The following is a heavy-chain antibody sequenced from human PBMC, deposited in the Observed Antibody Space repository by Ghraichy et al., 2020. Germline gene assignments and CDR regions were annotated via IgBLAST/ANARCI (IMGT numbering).Heavy chain of an antibody. V-gene: IGHV1-18*01. J-gene: IGHJ5*02. D-gene: IGHD2-2*01. CDR1: GYTFTSYG. CDR3: ARVLGARGSSTSCCNWFDP. Sequence: ASVKVSCKASGYTFTSYGISWVRQAPGQGLEWMGWISAYNGNTNYAQKLQGRVTMTTDTSTSTAYMELRSLRSDDTAVYYCARVLGARGSSTSCCNWFDPWGQGTLVTVSS. CDR2: ISAYNGNT.